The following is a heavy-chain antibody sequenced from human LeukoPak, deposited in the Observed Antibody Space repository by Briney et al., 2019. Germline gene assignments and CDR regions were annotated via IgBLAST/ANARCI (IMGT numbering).Heavy chain of an antibody. CDR3: ARESSQLRWTKDY. V-gene: IGHV3-66*02. D-gene: IGHD4-23*01. CDR2: IYSGGST. J-gene: IGHJ4*02. CDR1: GFTVSSNY. Sequence: GGSLRLSSAASGFTVSSNYMSWVRQAPGKGLEWVSVIYSGGSTYYADSVKGRFTISRDNSKNTLYLQMNSLRAEDTAVYYCARESSQLRWTKDYWGQGTLVTVSS.